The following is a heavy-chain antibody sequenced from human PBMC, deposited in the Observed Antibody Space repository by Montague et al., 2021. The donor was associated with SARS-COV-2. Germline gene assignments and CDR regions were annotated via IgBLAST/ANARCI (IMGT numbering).Heavy chain of an antibody. J-gene: IGHJ4*02. CDR2: SYHTGST. CDR1: LDSGIADHW. Sequence: SETLSLTCVGALDSGIADHWRTSDDHPPEIHLPRVVVSYHTGSTKYKPSLKSRVSVSVDKSWNQFSLRLTSVTAADTAIYYCARKGSGRSDLAYWGQGTLVTVSS. CDR3: ARKGSGRSDLAY. D-gene: IGHD1-26*01. V-gene: IGHV4/OR15-8*01.